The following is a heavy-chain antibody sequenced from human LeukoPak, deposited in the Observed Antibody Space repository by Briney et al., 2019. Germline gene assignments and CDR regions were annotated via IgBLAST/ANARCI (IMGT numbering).Heavy chain of an antibody. D-gene: IGHD6-19*01. CDR3: ARIRYSSGWLFLDY. J-gene: IGHJ4*02. CDR2: IHHSGTT. CDR1: GFSISSGYY. V-gene: IGHV4-38-2*02. Sequence: PSETLSLTCTVSGFSISSGYYWGWVRHPPGKGLEWIGSIHHSGTTYYNPSLKSRVTISVDTSKTQFSVKLSSVTAADTAVYYCARIRYSSGWLFLDYWGQGTLVTVSS.